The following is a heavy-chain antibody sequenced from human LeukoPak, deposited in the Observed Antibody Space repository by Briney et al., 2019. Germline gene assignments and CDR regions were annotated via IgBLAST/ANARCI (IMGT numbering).Heavy chain of an antibody. Sequence: PSETLSLTCTVSGGSISSGDYYWSWIRQPPGKGLEWIGYIYYSGSTYYNPSLKSRVTISVDTSKNQFSLKLSSVTAADTAVYYCATSTTGDAFDIWGQGTMVTVSS. V-gene: IGHV4-30-4*08. CDR3: ATSTTGDAFDI. CDR1: GGSISSGDYY. CDR2: IYYSGST. D-gene: IGHD4-17*01. J-gene: IGHJ3*02.